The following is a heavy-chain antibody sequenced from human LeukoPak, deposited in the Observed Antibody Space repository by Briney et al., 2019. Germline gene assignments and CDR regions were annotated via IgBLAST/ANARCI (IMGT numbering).Heavy chain of an antibody. J-gene: IGHJ6*02. CDR2: IQHSGST. Sequence: SETLSLTCTVSGYSIISGYFWGWIRQPPGKGLEWIGTIQHSGSTYYNPSLKSRVTISVDTSKNQFSLKLSSVTAADTAVYYCARDMVVPGYYYYGMDVWGQGTTVTVSS. CDR1: GYSIISGYF. V-gene: IGHV4-38-2*02. D-gene: IGHD2-15*01. CDR3: ARDMVVPGYYYYGMDV.